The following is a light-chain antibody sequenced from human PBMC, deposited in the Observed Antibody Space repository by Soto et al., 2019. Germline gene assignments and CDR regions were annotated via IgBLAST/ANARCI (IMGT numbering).Light chain of an antibody. J-gene: IGKJ4*01. Sequence: DIEVTQSPSSLSASLGGTVTITCRASQGIGNFLAWYQQKPGDVPKLLIYAASTVQSGGPSRFSGSGSGTDFTLTISSLQPEDFATYYCQQVNSYPLTFGGGTKVDIK. CDR2: AAS. CDR1: QGIGNF. CDR3: QQVNSYPLT. V-gene: IGKV1-27*01.